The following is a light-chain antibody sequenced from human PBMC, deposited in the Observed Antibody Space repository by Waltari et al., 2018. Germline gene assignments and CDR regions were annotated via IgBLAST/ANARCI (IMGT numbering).Light chain of an antibody. CDR1: QRVGKY. V-gene: IGKV3-20*01. CDR2: DAS. CDR3: QKYVSLPAT. Sequence: EIVLTQSPGTLSLSPGERATLSCRASQRVGKYLAWYQQKPGQAPRLLIYDASTRATGIQDRFSGSGSGTDFSLPISRLEPEDFAVYYCQKYVSLPATFGQGTNVEIK. J-gene: IGKJ1*01.